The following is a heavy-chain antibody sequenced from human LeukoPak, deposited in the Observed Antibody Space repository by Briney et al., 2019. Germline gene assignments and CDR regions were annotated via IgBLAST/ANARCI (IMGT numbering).Heavy chain of an antibody. Sequence: PGGSLRLSCAASGFTFSIYAISWVRQAPGKGLEWVSTISDSGGSTYYADSVKGRFTISRDNSKNTLYLQVNSLRAEDTAVYYCARFGVYDYGDYVGQGTLVTVSS. CDR3: ARFGVYDYGDY. V-gene: IGHV3-23*01. CDR2: ISDSGGST. J-gene: IGHJ4*02. CDR1: GFTFSIYA. D-gene: IGHD3-10*01.